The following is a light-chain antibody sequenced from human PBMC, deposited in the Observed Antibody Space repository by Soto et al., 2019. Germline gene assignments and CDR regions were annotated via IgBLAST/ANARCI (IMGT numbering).Light chain of an antibody. CDR1: QTISMS. Sequence: DIQMTQSPSTLSASVGDRVTITCRASQTISMSLAWHQQKPGTAPKPLLYKASSLESGAPSRFSGSGSGTEFTLTISSLQPDDFATYYCQKYRYFPCTFGQGTRVEIK. V-gene: IGKV1-5*03. CDR3: QKYRYFPCT. CDR2: KAS. J-gene: IGKJ1*01.